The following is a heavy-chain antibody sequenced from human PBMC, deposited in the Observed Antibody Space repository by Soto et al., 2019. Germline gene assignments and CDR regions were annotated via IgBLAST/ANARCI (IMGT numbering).Heavy chain of an antibody. V-gene: IGHV3-9*01. Sequence: EVQLVESGGTLVQPGRSLRLSCAASGFSFDEYAMHWVRQVPGKGLEWVSGVSWNSGTVGYGDSVKGRFTISRDNAKNSLYLQMNSLRAEDTAMYYCAKGFCSSAKCYTYSYMDVWGKGTAVTVSS. CDR3: AKGFCSSAKCYTYSYMDV. CDR2: VSWNSGTV. J-gene: IGHJ6*03. CDR1: GFSFDEYA. D-gene: IGHD2-2*01.